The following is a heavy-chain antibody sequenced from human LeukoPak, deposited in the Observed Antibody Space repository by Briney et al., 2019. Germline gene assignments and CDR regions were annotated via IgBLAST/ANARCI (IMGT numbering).Heavy chain of an antibody. V-gene: IGHV4-4*07. D-gene: IGHD2-15*01. CDR2: IYTSGST. J-gene: IGHJ6*03. CDR1: GGSISSYY. Sequence: SETLSLTCTVSGGSISSYYWSWIRQPAGKGLEWIGRIYTSGSTNYNPSLKSRVTMSVDTSKNQFSLKLSSVTAADTAVYYCAREEDIVFYGYYYYYMDVWGKGTTLTVSS. CDR3: AREEDIVFYGYYYYYMDV.